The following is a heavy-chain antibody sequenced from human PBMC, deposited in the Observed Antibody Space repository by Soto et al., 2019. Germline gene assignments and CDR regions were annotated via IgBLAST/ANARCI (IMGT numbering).Heavy chain of an antibody. CDR1: GYTFTSRY. D-gene: IGHD3-3*01. J-gene: IGHJ5*01. CDR2: IDLRGGGE. V-gene: IGHV1-46*03. CDR3: ARGDVSKSGCNLDS. Sequence: QVQLVQTGAEVRKPGASVKLSCKTSGYTFTSRYFHWVRQGPGQGLEWKGKIDLRGGGERYAQTLQRRITIIPYASNETVSMELKTLTFEDTAVYYCARGDVSKSGCNLDSWGQGTLVTVSS.